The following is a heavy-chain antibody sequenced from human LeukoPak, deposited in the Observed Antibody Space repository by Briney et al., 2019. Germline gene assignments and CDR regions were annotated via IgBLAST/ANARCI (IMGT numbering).Heavy chain of an antibody. CDR2: IYSGGST. CDR3: ASHKADYGGKNDY. Sequence: GGSLRLSCEASGFTVSSNYMSWVRQAPGKGLEWVSVIYSGGSTYYADSVKGRFTISRDNSKNTLYLQMNSLRAEDTAVYYCASHKADYGGKNDYWGQGTLVTVSS. CDR1: GFTVSSNY. V-gene: IGHV3-53*01. D-gene: IGHD4-23*01. J-gene: IGHJ4*02.